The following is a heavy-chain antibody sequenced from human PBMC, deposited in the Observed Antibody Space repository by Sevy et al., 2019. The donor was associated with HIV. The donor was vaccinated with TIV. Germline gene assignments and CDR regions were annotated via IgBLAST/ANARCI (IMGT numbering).Heavy chain of an antibody. D-gene: IGHD3-9*01. Sequence: GGSLRLSCAASGFTFSSYGMHWVRQAPGKGLERVAVIWYDGSNKYYADSVKGRFTISRDNSKNTLYLQMNSLRAEDTAVYYCARGKDDILTGYQEGLDYWGQGTLVTISS. V-gene: IGHV3-33*01. CDR1: GFTFSSYG. CDR3: ARGKDDILTGYQEGLDY. CDR2: IWYDGSNK. J-gene: IGHJ4*02.